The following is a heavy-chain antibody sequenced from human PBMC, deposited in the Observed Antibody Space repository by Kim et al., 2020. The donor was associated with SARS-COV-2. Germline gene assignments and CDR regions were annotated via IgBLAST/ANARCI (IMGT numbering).Heavy chain of an antibody. Sequence: GGSLRLSCAASGFTFSSYGMHWVRQAPGKGLEWVAVISYDGSNKYYADSVKGRFTISRDNSKNTLYLQMNSLRAEDTAVYYCAKEKGLGELLSYPFDYWG. D-gene: IGHD3-10*01. CDR2: ISYDGSNK. CDR1: GFTFSSYG. J-gene: IGHJ4*01. CDR3: AKEKGLGELLSYPFDY. V-gene: IGHV3-30*18.